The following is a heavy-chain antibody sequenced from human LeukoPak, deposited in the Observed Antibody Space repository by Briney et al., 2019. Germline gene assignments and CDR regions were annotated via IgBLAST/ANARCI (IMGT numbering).Heavy chain of an antibody. CDR1: GFTFSSYA. CDR3: AKAGLYYDSSGYYKS. D-gene: IGHD3-22*01. CDR2: ISYDGSNK. J-gene: IGHJ4*02. V-gene: IGHV3-30-3*01. Sequence: GSLRLSCAASGFTFSSYAMHWVRQAPGKGLEWVAVISYDGSNKYYADSVKGRFTISRDNSKNTLYLQMNSLRAEDTAVYYCAKAGLYYDSSGYYKSWGQGTLVTVSS.